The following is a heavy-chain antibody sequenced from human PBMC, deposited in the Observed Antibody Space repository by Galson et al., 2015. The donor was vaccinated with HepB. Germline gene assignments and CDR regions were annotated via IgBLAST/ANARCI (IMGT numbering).Heavy chain of an antibody. D-gene: IGHD3-22*01. CDR2: IKEDGSEK. CDR1: SFTFDRDW. J-gene: IGHJ6*03. CDR3: ARVESHYYEISGYPYYHYYYYIDV. Sequence: SLRLSCAASSFTFDRDWMSWVRQAPGKGLEWVANIKEDGSEKNYLDSVKGRFTISRDNAKNSLYLQMNSLRGEDTAVYYCARVESHYYEISGYPYYHYYYYIDVGGKGTTVTVSS. V-gene: IGHV3-7*01.